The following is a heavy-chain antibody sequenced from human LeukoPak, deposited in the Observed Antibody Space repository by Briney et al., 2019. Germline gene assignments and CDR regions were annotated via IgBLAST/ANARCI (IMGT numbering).Heavy chain of an antibody. D-gene: IGHD3-10*01. Sequence: PGGSLRLSCAAFGFIFDDYAMHWVRQAPGKGLEWVSGISWNSGSIGYADSVKGRFTISRDNAKNSLYLQMISLRAEDTALYYCAKDINYYGSGSFNYWGQGTLVTVSS. V-gene: IGHV3-9*01. CDR3: AKDINYYGSGSFNY. CDR1: GFIFDDYA. CDR2: ISWNSGSI. J-gene: IGHJ4*02.